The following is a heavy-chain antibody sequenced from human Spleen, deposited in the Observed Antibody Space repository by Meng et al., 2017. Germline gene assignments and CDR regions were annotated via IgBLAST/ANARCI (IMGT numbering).Heavy chain of an antibody. D-gene: IGHD3-10*01. J-gene: IGHJ4*02. CDR3: AREASSSGSGDYYSFFDY. Sequence: GSLRLSCAVYGGSFSGYYWSWIRQPPGKGLEWIGEINHSGSTHYNPSLKSRVTISVDTSQNQISLRLSSVTAADTAVYFCAREASSSGSGDYYSFFDYWGQGKVVTVSS. CDR2: INHSGST. V-gene: IGHV4-34*01. CDR1: GGSFSGYY.